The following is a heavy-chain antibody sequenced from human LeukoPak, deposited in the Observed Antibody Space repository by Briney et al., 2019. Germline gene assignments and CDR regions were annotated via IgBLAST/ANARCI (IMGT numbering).Heavy chain of an antibody. D-gene: IGHD3-10*01. V-gene: IGHV1-18*04. CDR2: ISAYNGNT. Sequence: ASVKVSCKASGYTFTGYYMHWVRQAPGQGLEWMGWISAYNGNTNYAQKLQGRVTMTEDTSTDTAYMELSSLRSEDTAVYYCATLWFGVKNWFDPWGQGTLVTVSS. J-gene: IGHJ5*02. CDR1: GYTFTGYY. CDR3: ATLWFGVKNWFDP.